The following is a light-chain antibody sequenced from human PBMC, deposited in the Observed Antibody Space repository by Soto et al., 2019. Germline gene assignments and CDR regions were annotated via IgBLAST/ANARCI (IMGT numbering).Light chain of an antibody. CDR1: QSVSSSY. Sequence: EIVLTQSPGTLSLSPGERATLSCRASQSVSSSYLAWYQQKPGQAPRLLIYGASSSATGIPDRFSGSASGTDFTLTISRLEHEDYAVDYCQQYDNSPRERTFGRGTKVEIK. J-gene: IGKJ4*01. CDR3: QQYDNSPRERT. V-gene: IGKV3-20*01. CDR2: GAS.